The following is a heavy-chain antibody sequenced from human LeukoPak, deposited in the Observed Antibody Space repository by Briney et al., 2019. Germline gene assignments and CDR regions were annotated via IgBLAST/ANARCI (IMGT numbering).Heavy chain of an antibody. Sequence: LRLSCAASGFTVSSNYMSWIRQPPGKGLEWIGYIYYSGSTYYNPSLKSRVTISVDTSKNQFSLKLSSVTAADTAVYYCARDPGTALGKWGQGTLVTVSS. D-gene: IGHD1-1*01. CDR1: GFTVSSNY. V-gene: IGHV4-30-4*08. CDR3: ARDPGTALGK. CDR2: IYYSGST. J-gene: IGHJ4*02.